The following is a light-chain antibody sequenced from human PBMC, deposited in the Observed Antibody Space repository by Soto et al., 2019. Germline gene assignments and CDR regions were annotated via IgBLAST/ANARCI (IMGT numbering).Light chain of an antibody. CDR1: QKIDSRY. CDR2: GAS. Sequence: EMVLTQSAGTLSLSPGERATLSCRASQKIDSRYIAWYQKKNGQAPRLLIYGASNRDTDIPDRFSGSGSVTEFTLTINRREPEDFAVYYCQACGRTFGQGTKVEVK. V-gene: IGKV3-20*01. J-gene: IGKJ1*01. CDR3: QACGRT.